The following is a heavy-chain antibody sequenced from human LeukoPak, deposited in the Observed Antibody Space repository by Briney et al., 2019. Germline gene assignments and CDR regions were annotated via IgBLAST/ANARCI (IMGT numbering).Heavy chain of an antibody. D-gene: IGHD6-13*01. V-gene: IGHV4-34*01. Sequence: SETLSLTCAVYGGSFSGYYWSWIRQPPGKGLEWIGEINHSGSTNYNPSLKSRVTISVDTSKNQFSLKQSSVTAADTAVYYCARGRGSSWWSYWGQGTLVTVSS. CDR3: ARGRGSSWWSY. CDR2: INHSGST. J-gene: IGHJ4*02. CDR1: GGSFSGYY.